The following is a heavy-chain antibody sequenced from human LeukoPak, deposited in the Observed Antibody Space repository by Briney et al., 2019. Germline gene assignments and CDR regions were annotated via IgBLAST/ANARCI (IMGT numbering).Heavy chain of an antibody. J-gene: IGHJ5*02. Sequence: ASVKVSCKASGYTFTSYGISWVRQAPGQGLEWMGWISAYNGNTNYAQKLQGRVTMTTDTSTSTAYMELRSLRSDDTAVYYCARWCYDSSGRNWFDPWGQGTLVTVSS. V-gene: IGHV1-18*01. CDR1: GYTFTSYG. CDR2: ISAYNGNT. CDR3: ARWCYDSSGRNWFDP. D-gene: IGHD3-22*01.